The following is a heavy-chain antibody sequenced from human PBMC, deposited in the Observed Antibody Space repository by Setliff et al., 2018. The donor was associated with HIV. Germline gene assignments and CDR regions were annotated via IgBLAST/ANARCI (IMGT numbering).Heavy chain of an antibody. CDR3: ARVPTSSWYVTTQRTKEYFHQ. Sequence: LSLTCTVSGGSIKSSSYYWGWIRQPPGKGLEWIGSIYYSGNTYCNPSLKSRATISEDTSRNQFSLRLSSVTAADTAIYYCARVPTSSWYVTTQRTKEYFHQWGQGTLVTVSS. D-gene: IGHD6-13*01. CDR2: IYYSGNT. J-gene: IGHJ1*01. V-gene: IGHV4-39*07. CDR1: GGSIKSSSYY.